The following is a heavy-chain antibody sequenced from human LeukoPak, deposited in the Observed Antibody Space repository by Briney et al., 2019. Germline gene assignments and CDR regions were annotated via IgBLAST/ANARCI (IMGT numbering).Heavy chain of an antibody. V-gene: IGHV3-48*03. CDR3: ARGDDGDYVLVY. Sequence: GGSLRLSCAASGFTFSSYEMNWVRQAPGKGLEWVSYISSSGSTIYYADSVKGRFTISRDNAKNSLYLQMNSLRAEDTAVYYCARGDDGDYVLVYWGQGTLVTVSS. CDR2: ISSSGSTI. D-gene: IGHD4-17*01. CDR1: GFTFSSYE. J-gene: IGHJ4*02.